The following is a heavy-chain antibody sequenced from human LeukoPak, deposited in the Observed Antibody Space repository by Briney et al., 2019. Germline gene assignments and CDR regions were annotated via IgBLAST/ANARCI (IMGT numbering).Heavy chain of an antibody. Sequence: SETLSLTCAVYGGSFSGYYWSWLRQPPGEGLEWIGEINHSGSTNYSPALKSRVTISVDTSKNQFSLKLSSVTAADTAVYYCAALDILTGYVFDPWGQGTLVTVSS. D-gene: IGHD3-9*01. CDR2: INHSGST. J-gene: IGHJ5*02. CDR3: AALDILTGYVFDP. CDR1: GGSFSGYY. V-gene: IGHV4-34*01.